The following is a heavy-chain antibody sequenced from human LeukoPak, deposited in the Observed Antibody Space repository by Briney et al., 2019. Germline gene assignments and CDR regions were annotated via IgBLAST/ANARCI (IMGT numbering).Heavy chain of an antibody. J-gene: IGHJ6*03. CDR2: IRGSGDYS. CDR3: AKALGDFWSGSLGYYYYMDV. CDR1: GFTFSGCA. V-gene: IGHV3-23*01. D-gene: IGHD3-3*01. Sequence: GGSLRLSCAAPGFTFSGCAMSWVRQAPGKGLEWVSAIRGSGDYSYYADSVKGQFTISRDNSKNTLYLQMNSLRAEDTAVYYCAKALGDFWSGSLGYYYYMDVWGKGTTVTVSS.